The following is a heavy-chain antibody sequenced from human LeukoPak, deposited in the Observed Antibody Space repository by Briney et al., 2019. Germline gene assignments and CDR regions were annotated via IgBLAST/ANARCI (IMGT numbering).Heavy chain of an antibody. J-gene: IGHJ4*02. CDR1: GGTISRHY. V-gene: IGHV4-59*08. D-gene: IGHD3-9*01. CDR3: ARGYYDILTGYYPVDFDY. Sequence: PSETLSLTCTVSGGTISRHYWSWIRQPPGKGLEWLGYIYYTGSTNYNPSLRSRVTISLDTSKNQFSLRVNSVTAADTAVYYCARGYYDILTGYYPVDFDYWGQGTLVTVSS. CDR2: IYYTGST.